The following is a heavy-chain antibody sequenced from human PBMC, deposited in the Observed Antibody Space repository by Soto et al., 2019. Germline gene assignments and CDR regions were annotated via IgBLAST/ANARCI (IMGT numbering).Heavy chain of an antibody. CDR2: ISTTYKI. CDR3: ARDGSGWSRSP. CDR1: GFTFSAYS. V-gene: IGHV3-21*01. Sequence: DVQLVESGGGLVNPGGSLRLSCVASGFTFSAYSMSWLRQAPGKGLDWVSTISTTYKIYYTDSVNGRFTISRDNAQNSLYLEMNSLRVEDTAVYYCARDGSGWSRSPWGQGTLVTVSS. J-gene: IGHJ5*02. D-gene: IGHD6-19*01.